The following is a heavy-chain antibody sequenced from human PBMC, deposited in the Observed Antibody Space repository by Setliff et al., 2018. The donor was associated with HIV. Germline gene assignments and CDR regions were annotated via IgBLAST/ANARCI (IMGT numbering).Heavy chain of an antibody. J-gene: IGHJ4*02. V-gene: IGHV3-30*02. Sequence: GESLKISCAASVFTFRSFGMHWVRQTPGKGLEWVALIHFDGTNKYYRDSVKGRFTISRDNSKNTVYLQMNSLRAEDTAVYYCAKKVPGVGVAGPFDYWGQGTLVTVSS. CDR1: VFTFRSFG. CDR2: IHFDGTNK. D-gene: IGHD6-19*01. CDR3: AKKVPGVGVAGPFDY.